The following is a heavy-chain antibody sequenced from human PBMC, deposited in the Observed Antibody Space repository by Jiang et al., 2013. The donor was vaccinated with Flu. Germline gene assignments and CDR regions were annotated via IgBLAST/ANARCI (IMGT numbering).Heavy chain of an antibody. J-gene: IGHJ4*02. V-gene: IGHV1-2*02. D-gene: IGHD2-15*01. CDR3: AREKEGIVVVVAGYLDY. CDR2: INPNSGDT. Sequence: SGAEVKKPGASVKVSCKASGYTFTGFYMHWVRRAPGQGLEWMGWINPNSGDTNYAQKFQGRVTMTRATSISTAYMELSRLTSDDTAVYYCAREKEGIVVVVAGYLDYWGQGTLVTVSS. CDR1: GYTFTGFY.